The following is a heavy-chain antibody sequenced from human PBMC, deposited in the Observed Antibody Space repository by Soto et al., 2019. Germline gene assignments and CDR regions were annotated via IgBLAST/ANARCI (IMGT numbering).Heavy chain of an antibody. CDR1: GGTLNNYA. V-gene: IGHV1-69*13. CDR3: ATDSNYDVSNSF. Sequence: SLKVSCKASGGTLNNYAINWVRQAPGQGLEWMGGILPVSAPPDYAQKFQGRVSITADHSTSTVYMELSRLKSDDTAVYFCATDSNYDVSNSFWGQGTLVTVSS. CDR2: ILPVSAPP. J-gene: IGHJ4*02. D-gene: IGHD3-3*01.